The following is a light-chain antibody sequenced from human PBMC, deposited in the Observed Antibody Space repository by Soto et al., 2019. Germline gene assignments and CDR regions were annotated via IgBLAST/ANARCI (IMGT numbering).Light chain of an antibody. V-gene: IGKV1-6*02. CDR3: LQDYNSPLT. Sequence: AIQMTQSPSSLSAFVGDRVTITCRASQGIRNELGWYQQKPGKAPKLLIYAASSLHSGVPSRFSGTGSDTDFTLTISSLQPEDCATYYCLQDYNSPLTFGGGTKVDIK. CDR1: QGIRNE. CDR2: AAS. J-gene: IGKJ4*01.